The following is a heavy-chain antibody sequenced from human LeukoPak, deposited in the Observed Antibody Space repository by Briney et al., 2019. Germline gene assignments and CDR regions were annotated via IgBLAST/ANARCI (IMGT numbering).Heavy chain of an antibody. CDR3: ARASSWYRLFDY. CDR1: GFTVSSNY. Sequence: GGSLRLSCAASGFTVSSNYMSWVRQAPGKGLEWVSVIYSGGSTYYADSVKGRFTISRDNSKNTLYLQMNSQRAEDTAVYYCARASSWYRLFDYWGQGTLVTVSS. V-gene: IGHV3-66*01. D-gene: IGHD6-13*01. J-gene: IGHJ4*02. CDR2: IYSGGST.